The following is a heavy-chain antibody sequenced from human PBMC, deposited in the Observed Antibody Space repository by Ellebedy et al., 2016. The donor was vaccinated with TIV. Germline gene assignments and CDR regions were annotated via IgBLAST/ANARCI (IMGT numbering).Heavy chain of an antibody. CDR2: INQDGSDT. CDR1: GFTFNSYW. J-gene: IGHJ3*02. Sequence: GGSLRLSCAASGFTFNSYWMTWVRQAPGKGLEWVANINQDGSDTYYVDSLRGRFTISRDNAKNSLYLLSNSLRGEDTAVYYCATDGSYGDYRSPTHAFVMWGQGTLVTVSS. V-gene: IGHV3-7*01. D-gene: IGHD4-17*01. CDR3: ATDGSYGDYRSPTHAFVM.